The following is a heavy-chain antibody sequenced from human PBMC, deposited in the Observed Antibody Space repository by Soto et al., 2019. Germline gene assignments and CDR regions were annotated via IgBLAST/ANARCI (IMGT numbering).Heavy chain of an antibody. V-gene: IGHV1-8*01. J-gene: IGHJ1*01. D-gene: IGHD6-13*01. Sequence: QVQLVQSGAEVKKPGASVKVSCKASGYTFTRYDINWVRQATGQGLEWMGWMNPNSGNTGYAQKFQGRVTMTRNTSISTAYMELSSLRSEDTAVYYCAREYSSSWYLYFQHWGQGTLVTVSS. CDR2: MNPNSGNT. CDR1: GYTFTRYD. CDR3: AREYSSSWYLYFQH.